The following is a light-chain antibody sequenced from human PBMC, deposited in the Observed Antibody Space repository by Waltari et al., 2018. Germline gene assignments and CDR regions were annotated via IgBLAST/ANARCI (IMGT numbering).Light chain of an antibody. CDR1: CSEVGVYNY. CDR2: DVS. CDR3: SSYTSSRTRV. Sequence: QSALTQPASVSGSPGQSIPTSCTGTCSEVGVYNYVSWYQQPPGKAPKLIIYDVSNRPSGVSNRFSGSKSGNTASLTISGLQAEDEADYYCSSYTSSRTRVFGGGTKLTVL. V-gene: IGLV2-14*01. J-gene: IGLJ3*02.